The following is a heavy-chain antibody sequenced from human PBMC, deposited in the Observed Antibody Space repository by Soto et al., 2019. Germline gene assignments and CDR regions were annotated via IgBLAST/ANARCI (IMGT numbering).Heavy chain of an antibody. V-gene: IGHV5-10-1*01. Sequence: EVQLVQSGAEVKKPGESLRISCKGSGYSFTSYWISWVRQMPGKGLEWMGRIDPSDSYTNYSPSFQGHVTISADKSISTAYLQWSSLKDSDTAMYYCARTSMQSRGSSYGHGGMDVWGQGTTVTVSS. D-gene: IGHD5-18*01. CDR2: IDPSDSYT. CDR3: ARTSMQSRGSSYGHGGMDV. J-gene: IGHJ6*02. CDR1: GYSFTSYW.